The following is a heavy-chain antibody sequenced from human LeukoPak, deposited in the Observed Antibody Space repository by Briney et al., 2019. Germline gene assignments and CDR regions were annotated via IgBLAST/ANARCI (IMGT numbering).Heavy chain of an antibody. CDR1: RFAFNNYW. J-gene: IGHJ2*01. CDR2: INGDGSNT. Sequence: PGGSLRLSCAPSRFAFNNYWMHWVRQAPGKGPVWVSRINGDGSNTHSADSVKGRFTISRDNAKNTLYVQMNSLRAEDTAVYYCTVQPSGTYWYFDLWGRGTLVTVSS. CDR3: TVQPSGTYWYFDL. D-gene: IGHD2-15*01. V-gene: IGHV3-74*01.